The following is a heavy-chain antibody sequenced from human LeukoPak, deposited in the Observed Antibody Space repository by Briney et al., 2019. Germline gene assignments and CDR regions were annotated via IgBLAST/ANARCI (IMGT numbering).Heavy chain of an antibody. D-gene: IGHD2-2*01. CDR2: IYYSGST. V-gene: IGHV4-31*03. CDR1: GGSISSGSYY. J-gene: IGHJ4*02. Sequence: PSETLSLTCTVSGGSISSGSYYWSWIRQHPGKGLEWIGYIYYSGSTYYNPSLKSRVTISVDTSKNQFSLKLSSVTAADTAVYYCARDTSPYLFDYWGQGTLVTVSS. CDR3: ARDTSPYLFDY.